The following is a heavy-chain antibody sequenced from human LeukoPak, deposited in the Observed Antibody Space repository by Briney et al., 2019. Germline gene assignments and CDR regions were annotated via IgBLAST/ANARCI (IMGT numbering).Heavy chain of an antibody. Sequence: GGSLRLSCAASGFTFSSYSMNWVRQAPGKGLEWVSSISSSSSYIYYADSVKGRFTISRDNAKNSLYLQMNSLRAEDTAVYYCARKSGSRGWFDSWGQGTLVTVSS. CDR1: GFTFSSYS. J-gene: IGHJ5*01. CDR2: ISSSSSYI. V-gene: IGHV3-21*01. CDR3: ARKSGSRGWFDS. D-gene: IGHD2-15*01.